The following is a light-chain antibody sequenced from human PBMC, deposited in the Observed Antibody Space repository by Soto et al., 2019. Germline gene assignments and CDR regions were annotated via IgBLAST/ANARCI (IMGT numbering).Light chain of an antibody. CDR3: CSYAGSSTLV. Sequence: QSALTQPASVSGSPGQSITISCTGTSSDVGSYKFVSWYQQHPVKAPKLMIYEGSKRPSGVSNRFSGSKSGNTASLTISGLQAKDEADYYCCSYAGSSTLVFGGGTKLTVL. CDR2: EGS. CDR1: SSDVGSYKF. J-gene: IGLJ2*01. V-gene: IGLV2-23*01.